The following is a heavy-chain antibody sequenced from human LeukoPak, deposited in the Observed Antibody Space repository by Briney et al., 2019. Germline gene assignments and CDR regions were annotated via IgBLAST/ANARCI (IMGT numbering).Heavy chain of an antibody. CDR3: AKGATVTTPRTWYFDL. Sequence: PGGSLRLSCAASGFTFSDYGMHWVRQAPGKGLDWVAFIQYDGSTKSYADSVKGRFTISRDNSKNTLYLQMNSLRAEDTAVYYCAKGATVTTPRTWYFDLWGRGTLVTVSS. CDR1: GFTFSDYG. D-gene: IGHD4-17*01. J-gene: IGHJ2*01. V-gene: IGHV3-30*02. CDR2: IQYDGSTK.